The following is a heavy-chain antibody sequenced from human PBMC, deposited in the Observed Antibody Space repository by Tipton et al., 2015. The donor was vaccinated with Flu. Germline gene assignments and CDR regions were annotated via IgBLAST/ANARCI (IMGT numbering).Heavy chain of an antibody. D-gene: IGHD3-10*01. CDR1: GASIISASYY. CDR3: ARVGAVTMVRGLAFDAFDI. V-gene: IGHV4-39*07. Sequence: TLSLTCTVSGASIISASYYWGWIRQPPGKGLEWIGNIYHSGSTNYNPSLKSRVTISLDKSKNQFSLNLSSVTAADTAVFYCARVGAVTMVRGLAFDAFDIWGLGTMVAVSS. CDR2: IYHSGST. J-gene: IGHJ3*02.